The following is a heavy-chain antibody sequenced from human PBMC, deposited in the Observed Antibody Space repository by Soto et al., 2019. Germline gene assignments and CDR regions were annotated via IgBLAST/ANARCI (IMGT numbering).Heavy chain of an antibody. D-gene: IGHD2-21*02. Sequence: QVQLVESGGGVVQPGRPLRLSCAASGFTFSTYAMYWVRQAPGKGLEWLAVISYGGSKKYYADSVKGRFTISRDNPKTRLYLQMHSLRADDTAVYYCARDSHCGGDCSLYYFDYWGQGTLVTVSS. CDR1: GFTFSTYA. V-gene: IGHV3-30-3*01. CDR3: ARDSHCGGDCSLYYFDY. J-gene: IGHJ4*02. CDR2: ISYGGSKK.